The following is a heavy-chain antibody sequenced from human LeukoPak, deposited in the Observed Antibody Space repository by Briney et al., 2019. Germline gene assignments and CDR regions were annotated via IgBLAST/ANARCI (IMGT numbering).Heavy chain of an antibody. CDR3: ARRDYRDSYFFDY. CDR2: IYPGDSDT. Sequence: GESLKIPCKGSGYSFPIYWIGWVRQMPGKGLEGMGIIYPGDSDTRYNPAFQGQVTISADKSISTAYLQWSSLQASGTAIYYCARRDYRDSYFFDYWGHGTLVTVSS. V-gene: IGHV5-51*01. CDR1: GYSFPIYW. D-gene: IGHD2-21*01. J-gene: IGHJ4*01.